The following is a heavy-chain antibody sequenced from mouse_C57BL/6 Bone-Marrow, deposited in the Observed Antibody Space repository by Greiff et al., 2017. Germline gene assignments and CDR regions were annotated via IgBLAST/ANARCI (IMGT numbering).Heavy chain of an antibody. Sequence: VQLQQSGAELVRPGASVKLSCTASGFNIKDDYMHWVKQRPEQGLEWIGWIDPENGDTEYASKFQGKATITADTSSNTAYLQLSSLTSEDTAVYYCTFYDYGQGDYWGQGTAVTDSS. CDR1: GFNIKDDY. J-gene: IGHJ4*01. CDR2: IDPENGDT. D-gene: IGHD2-4*01. V-gene: IGHV14-4*01. CDR3: TFYDYGQGDY.